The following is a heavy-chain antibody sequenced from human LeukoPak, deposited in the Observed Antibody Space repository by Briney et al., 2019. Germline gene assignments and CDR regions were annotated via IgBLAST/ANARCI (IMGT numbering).Heavy chain of an antibody. CDR3: ARDLGYCTGGTCYPNWFDP. V-gene: IGHV1-3*01. J-gene: IGHJ5*02. CDR2: INAGNDNT. CDR1: GYTFISYA. Sequence: ASVKVSCKASGYTFISYAMHWVRPAPGQRLEWMGWINAGNDNTKYSQKFQGRVTITRDTSASTAYMELSSLRSEDTAVYYCARDLGYCTGGTCYPNWFDPWGQGTLVTVSS. D-gene: IGHD2-15*01.